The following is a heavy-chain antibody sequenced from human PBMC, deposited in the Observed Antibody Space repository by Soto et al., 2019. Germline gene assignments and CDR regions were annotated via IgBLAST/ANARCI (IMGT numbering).Heavy chain of an antibody. CDR3: ARGPNFHFTYDFIGYYLGCYYGIDV. D-gene: IGHD3-22*01. J-gene: IGHJ6*02. V-gene: IGHV3-9*01. Sequence: SGSLRLSCAASGFIFDDYAMHWVRLALGKGLEWVSGISWNSASIGYADSVKGRFTISRDNAKNSLYLQMNSLRAEDTALYYCARGPNFHFTYDFIGYYLGCYYGIDVLRQGPSVTVS. CDR2: ISWNSASI. CDR1: GFIFDDYA.